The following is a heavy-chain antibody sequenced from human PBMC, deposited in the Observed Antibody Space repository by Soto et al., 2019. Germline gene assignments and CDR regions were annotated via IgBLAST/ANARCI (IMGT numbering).Heavy chain of an antibody. V-gene: IGHV3-30*18. CDR3: AKMVTKDSSSWYPTPDAFDI. CDR2: ISYDGSNK. D-gene: IGHD6-13*01. J-gene: IGHJ3*02. Sequence: ESGGGVVQPGRSLRLSCAASGFTFSSYGMHWVRQAPGKGLEWVAVISYDGSNKYYADSVKGRFTISRDNSKNTLYLQMNSLSAEDTAVYYCAKMVTKDSSSWYPTPDAFDIWGQGTMVTVSS. CDR1: GFTFSSYG.